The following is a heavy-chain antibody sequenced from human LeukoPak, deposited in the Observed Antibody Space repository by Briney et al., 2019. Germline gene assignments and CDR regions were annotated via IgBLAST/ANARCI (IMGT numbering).Heavy chain of an antibody. V-gene: IGHV4-38-2*01. CDR2: IYHSGST. J-gene: IGHJ3*02. Sequence: SETLSLTCAVSGYSISSGYYWGWIRQPPGKGLEWIGSIYHSGSTYYNPSLKSRVTISVGTSKNQFSLKLSSVTAADTAVYYCARQPTIFGVVDAFDIWGQGTMVTVSS. D-gene: IGHD3-3*01. CDR3: ARQPTIFGVVDAFDI. CDR1: GYSISSGYY.